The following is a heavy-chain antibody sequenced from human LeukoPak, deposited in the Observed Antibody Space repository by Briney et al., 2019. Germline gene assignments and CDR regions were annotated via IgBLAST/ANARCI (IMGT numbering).Heavy chain of an antibody. J-gene: IGHJ4*02. V-gene: IGHV4-31*03. D-gene: IGHD5-12*01. CDR1: GGSISSGGNY. CDR2: IYYVGNT. Sequence: PSETLSLTCTVSGGSISSGGNYWSWLRQLPGKGLEWIGYIYYVGNTNYNPSLKSRLSMSVDTSKNQFSLKLSSVTAADTAVYYCARVKRGPTRCFDYWGQGTLVTVSS. CDR3: ARVKRGPTRCFDY.